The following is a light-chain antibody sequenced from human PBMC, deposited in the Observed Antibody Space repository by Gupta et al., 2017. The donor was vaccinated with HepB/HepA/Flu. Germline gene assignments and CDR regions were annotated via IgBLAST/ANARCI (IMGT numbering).Light chain of an antibody. Sequence: EIQLTQSPSLLSASVGDRVTITCRASQGISSFLAWYQQKPGKAPKLLIYAASTLQSGVPSRFSGSGSGTEFTLTISSLQPEDFATYYCQQFDSYPVIFGQGTRLEIK. J-gene: IGKJ5*01. CDR3: QQFDSYPVI. V-gene: IGKV1-9*01. CDR2: AAS. CDR1: QGISSF.